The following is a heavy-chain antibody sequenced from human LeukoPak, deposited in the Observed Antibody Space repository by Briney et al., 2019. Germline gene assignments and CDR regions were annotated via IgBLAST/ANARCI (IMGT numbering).Heavy chain of an antibody. V-gene: IGHV3-7*01. CDR2: IKQDGSEK. CDR1: GFTFSSYA. D-gene: IGHD3-22*01. J-gene: IGHJ4*01. Sequence: PGGSLRLSCAASGFTFSSYAVSWVRQAPGKGLEWVANIKQDGSEKHYVDSVKGRFTVSRDNAKNSLYLQMNSLRAEDTAVYYCAVYYSSGPIAYWGQGTLVTVSS. CDR3: AVYYSSGPIAY.